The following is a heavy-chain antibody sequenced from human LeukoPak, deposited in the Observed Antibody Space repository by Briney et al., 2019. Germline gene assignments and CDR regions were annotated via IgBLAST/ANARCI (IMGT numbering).Heavy chain of an antibody. CDR3: ARDRKVAAATYYYYYMDV. CDR2: IIPILGIA. D-gene: IGHD6-13*01. J-gene: IGHJ6*03. CDR1: GGTFSSYT. V-gene: IGHV1-69*04. Sequence: SVKVPCKASGGTFSSYTISWVRQAPGQGLEWMGRIIPILGIANYAQKFQGRVTITADKSTSTAYMELSSLRSEDTAVYYCARDRKVAAATYYYYYMDVWGKGTTVTVSS.